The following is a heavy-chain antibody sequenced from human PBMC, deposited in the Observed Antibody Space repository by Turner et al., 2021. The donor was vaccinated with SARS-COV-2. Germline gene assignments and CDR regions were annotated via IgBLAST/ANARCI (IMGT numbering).Heavy chain of an antibody. CDR1: GGSISSSTYY. CDR3: ARLMDTAMDYYGMDV. D-gene: IGHD5-18*01. Sequence: QLQLQESGPGLVKPSEHLSLTCTVSGGSISSSTYYWGWIRQPPGKGLEWIGNIYYSVITYYNPSLKSRVTISVDTSKNQFSLKLSSVTAADTAVYYCARLMDTAMDYYGMDVWGQGTTVTVSS. V-gene: IGHV4-39*01. J-gene: IGHJ6*02. CDR2: IYYSVIT.